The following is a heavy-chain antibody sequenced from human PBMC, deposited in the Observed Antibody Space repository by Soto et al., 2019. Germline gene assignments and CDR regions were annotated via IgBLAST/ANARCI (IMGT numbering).Heavy chain of an antibody. Sequence: SETLSLTCAVSGGSISSDGYSWSWIRQPPGKGLEGIGYIYHSGSTYYNPSLKSRVTISVDRSKNQFSLKLSSVTAADTAVYYCARFRWIQKLPGGFDYWGQGTLVTVSS. V-gene: IGHV4-30-2*01. CDR2: IYHSGST. D-gene: IGHD5-18*01. CDR3: ARFRWIQKLPGGFDY. J-gene: IGHJ4*02. CDR1: GGSISSDGYS.